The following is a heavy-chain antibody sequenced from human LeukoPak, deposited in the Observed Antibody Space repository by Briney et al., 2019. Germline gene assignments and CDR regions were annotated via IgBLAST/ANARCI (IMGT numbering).Heavy chain of an antibody. V-gene: IGHV3-48*03. D-gene: IGHD3-9*01. Sequence: GGSLRLSCAASGFAFSSYEMNWVRQAPGKGLEWVSYISSSGSTIYYADSVKGRFTISRDNAKNSLYLQMNSLRAEDTAVYYCASVGILTGLGFDYWGQGTLVTVSS. CDR3: ASVGILTGLGFDY. J-gene: IGHJ4*02. CDR2: ISSSGSTI. CDR1: GFAFSSYE.